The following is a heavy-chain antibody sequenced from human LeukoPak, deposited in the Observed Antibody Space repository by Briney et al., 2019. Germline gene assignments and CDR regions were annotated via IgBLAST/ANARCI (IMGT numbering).Heavy chain of an antibody. V-gene: IGHV3-30*02. CDR2: IRYDGSNK. CDR1: GFTFSSYG. Sequence: PGGSLRLSCAASGFTFSSYGMHWVRQAPGKGLEWVGFIRYDGSNKYYADSVKGRFTISRDNSKNTLYLQMNSLRAEDTAVYYSARGGPRYYYMDVWGKGTTATVSS. J-gene: IGHJ6*03. CDR3: ARGGPRYYYMDV.